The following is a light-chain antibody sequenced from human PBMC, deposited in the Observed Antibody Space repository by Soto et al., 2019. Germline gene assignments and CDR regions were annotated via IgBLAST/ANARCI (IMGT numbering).Light chain of an antibody. J-gene: IGKJ1*01. V-gene: IGKV3-15*01. CDR3: QQYNNSPLWT. CDR1: QRVSSN. CDR2: GAS. Sequence: EIVMTQSPATLSVSPGERATLSCRASQRVSSNLAWYQQKPGQAPRLLIYGASTRATGIPARFSGSGSGTEFTLTISSLKSEDFAVYYCQQYNNSPLWTFGQGTKVEIK.